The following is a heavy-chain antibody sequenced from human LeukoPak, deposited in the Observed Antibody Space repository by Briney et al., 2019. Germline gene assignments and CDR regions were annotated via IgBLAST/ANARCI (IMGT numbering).Heavy chain of an antibody. V-gene: IGHV1-69*01. Sequence: KVSSKASGGTFNSYAISWVRRAPGQGLAWMGGGIPIFGTANYAQKFQGRVTITADESTSTAYMELSSLRSEDTAVYYCAREKDEFLQYYYDSSGQPYYFDYWGQGTLVTVSS. J-gene: IGHJ4*02. CDR3: AREKDEFLQYYYDSSGQPYYFDY. CDR1: GGTFNSYA. D-gene: IGHD3-22*01. CDR2: GIPIFGTA.